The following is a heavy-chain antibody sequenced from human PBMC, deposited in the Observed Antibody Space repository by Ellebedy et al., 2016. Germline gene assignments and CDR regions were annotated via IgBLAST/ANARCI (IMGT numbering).Heavy chain of an antibody. D-gene: IGHD2-2*01. Sequence: ASVKVSCXASGYTFTSYYMHWVRQAPGQGLEWMGIINPSGGSTSYAQKFQGRVTMTRDTSTSTVYMELSSLRSEDTAVYYCAREDIVVVPAAIGNYYYYGMDVWGQGTTVTGSS. J-gene: IGHJ6*02. CDR1: GYTFTSYY. CDR3: AREDIVVVPAAIGNYYYYGMDV. CDR2: INPSGGST. V-gene: IGHV1-46*01.